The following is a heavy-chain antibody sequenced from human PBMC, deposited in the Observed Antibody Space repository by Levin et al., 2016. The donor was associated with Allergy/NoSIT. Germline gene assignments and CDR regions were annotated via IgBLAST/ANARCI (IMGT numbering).Heavy chain of an antibody. CDR3: ARDLVTMVRGVIKYYYGMDV. CDR2: IYSGGST. D-gene: IGHD3-10*01. J-gene: IGHJ6*02. V-gene: IGHV3-53*04. Sequence: WIRQPPGKGLEWVSVIYSGGSTYYADSVKGRFTISRHNSKNTLYLQMNSLRAEDTAVYYCARDLVTMVRGVIKYYYGMDVWGQGTTVTVSS.